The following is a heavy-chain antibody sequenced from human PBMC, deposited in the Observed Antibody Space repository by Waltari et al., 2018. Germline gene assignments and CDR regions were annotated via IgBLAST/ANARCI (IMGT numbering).Heavy chain of an antibody. CDR1: GFTFSSYW. D-gene: IGHD3-10*01. V-gene: IGHV3-7*01. J-gene: IGHJ4*02. Sequence: EVQLVESGGGLVQPGGSLRLSCAASGFTFSSYWMSWVRQAPGKGLEWVANIKQEGSEKYYVDSVKGRFTISRDNAKNSLYLQMNSLRAEDTAVYYCARSRSYYYGSGTIDYWGQGTLVTVSS. CDR3: ARSRSYYYGSGTIDY. CDR2: IKQEGSEK.